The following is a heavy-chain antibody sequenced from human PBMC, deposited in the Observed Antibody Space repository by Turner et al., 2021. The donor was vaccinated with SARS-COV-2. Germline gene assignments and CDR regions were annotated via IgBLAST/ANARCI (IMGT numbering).Heavy chain of an antibody. D-gene: IGHD3-10*01. J-gene: IGHJ4*02. Sequence: QITLKESGPTLVKPTQTLTLTCPFPGLALSTSGVGVGCTRQPPGKAREWLALIYWDDDNRYSPSLKSRLTITKYTSRNPVVLTMTNLDPVDTATYYCAHSPLTRRGVPFDYWGQGTLVTVSS. V-gene: IGHV2-5*02. CDR2: IYWDDDN. CDR1: GLALSTSGVG. CDR3: AHSPLTRRGVPFDY.